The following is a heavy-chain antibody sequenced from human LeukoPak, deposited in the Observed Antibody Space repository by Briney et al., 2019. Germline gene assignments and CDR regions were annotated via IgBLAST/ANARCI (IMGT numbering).Heavy chain of an antibody. D-gene: IGHD1-26*01. J-gene: IGHJ4*02. Sequence: GGSLRLSCAASGFTFSSYAMFWVRQVPGKGLDFVSGISHNGATTYYANSVKGRFTISRDNSKNTLYLQMGSLRAEDMAMYYCARGEGLGTTNGGYYFAYWGQGSLVIVSP. CDR2: ISHNGATT. CDR1: GFTFSSYA. CDR3: ARGEGLGTTNGGYYFAY. V-gene: IGHV3-64*01.